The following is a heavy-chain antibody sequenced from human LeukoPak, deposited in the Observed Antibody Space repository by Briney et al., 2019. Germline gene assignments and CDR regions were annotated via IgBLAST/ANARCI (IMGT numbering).Heavy chain of an antibody. CDR2: RSYDGSNK. CDR1: GFTFSSYA. D-gene: IGHD2-15*01. Sequence: GGSLGLSCAASGFTFSSYAMHWVRQAPGKGLEWVAVRSYDGSNKYYADSVKGRFTISRDNSKNTLYLQMNSLRAEDTAVYYCARDRYCSGGSCYSGPPWFDPWGQGTLVTVSS. CDR3: ARDRYCSGGSCYSGPPWFDP. J-gene: IGHJ5*02. V-gene: IGHV3-30*04.